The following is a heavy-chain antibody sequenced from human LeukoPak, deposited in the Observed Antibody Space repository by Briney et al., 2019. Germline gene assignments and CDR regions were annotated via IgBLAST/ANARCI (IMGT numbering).Heavy chain of an antibody. CDR1: GGSISSGGYS. V-gene: IGHV4-31*01. D-gene: IGHD1-26*01. J-gene: IGHJ3*02. Sequence: SETLSLTCTVSGGSISSGGYSWSWIRQHPGKGLEGMGDIYYRGSTYYNPSLKTPVTISVDTSKNQFSLKLSSVTAADTAVYYCARSPWDDAFDIWGQGTMVTVSS. CDR2: IYYRGST. CDR3: ARSPWDDAFDI.